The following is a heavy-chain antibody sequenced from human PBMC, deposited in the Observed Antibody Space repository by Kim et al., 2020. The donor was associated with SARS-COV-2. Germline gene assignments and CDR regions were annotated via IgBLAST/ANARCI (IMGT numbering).Heavy chain of an antibody. J-gene: IGHJ4*02. V-gene: IGHV3-64D*09. CDR3: VKDSSSWYYFDS. D-gene: IGHD6-13*01. Sequence: YYADEVKGRFTISRDKSKNTLYLQMRSLRGDDTAVYYCVKDSSSWYYFDSWGQGTLVTVSS.